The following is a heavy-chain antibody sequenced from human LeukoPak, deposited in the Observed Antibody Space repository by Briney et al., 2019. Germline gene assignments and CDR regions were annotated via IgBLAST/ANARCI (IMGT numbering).Heavy chain of an antibody. CDR1: GGSFSGYY. Sequence: KASETLSLTCAVYGGSFSGYYWSWIRQPPGKGLEWIGEINHSGSTNYNPSLKSRVTISVDTSKNQFSLKLSSVTAADTAMYYCARDDYSGSHDYWGQGTLVTVSS. J-gene: IGHJ4*02. D-gene: IGHD1-26*01. CDR3: ARDDYSGSHDY. V-gene: IGHV4-34*01. CDR2: INHSGST.